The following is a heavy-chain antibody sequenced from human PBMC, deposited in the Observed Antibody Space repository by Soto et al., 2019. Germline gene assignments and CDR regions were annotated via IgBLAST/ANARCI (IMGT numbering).Heavy chain of an antibody. CDR2: ISSSGSTI. Sequence: GGLLLTCTASGFTFSSYEMNWVRQAPGKGLEWVSYISSSGSTIYYADSVKGRFTISRDNAKNSLYLQMNSLRAEDTAVYYCARVGDSSGYAYYWGQGTLVTVSS. J-gene: IGHJ4*02. CDR3: ARVGDSSGYAYY. D-gene: IGHD3-22*01. CDR1: GFTFSSYE. V-gene: IGHV3-48*03.